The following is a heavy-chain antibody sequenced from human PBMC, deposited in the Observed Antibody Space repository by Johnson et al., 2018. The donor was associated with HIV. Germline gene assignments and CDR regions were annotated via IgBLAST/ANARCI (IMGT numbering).Heavy chain of an antibody. CDR1: GFTFSNAW. Sequence: VQLVESGGGLVKPGGSLRLSCAASGFTFSNAWMNWVRQAPGKGLEWVGRIKSESDGGTTDYPTPVKGRFTISRDDSKNTLYLQMNSLKTEDTAVYYCTTGFTLLVPDAFDIWGQGTMVTVSS. CDR3: TTGFTLLVPDAFDI. V-gene: IGHV3-15*01. CDR2: IKSESDGGTT. J-gene: IGHJ3*02. D-gene: IGHD3-16*01.